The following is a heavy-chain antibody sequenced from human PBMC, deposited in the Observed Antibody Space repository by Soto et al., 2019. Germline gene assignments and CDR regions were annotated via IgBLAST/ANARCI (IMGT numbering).Heavy chain of an antibody. CDR1: SGSISSSNW. D-gene: IGHD6-19*01. J-gene: IGHJ4*02. V-gene: IGHV4-4*02. CDR2: IYHSGST. Sequence: QVQLQESGPGLVKPSGTLSLTCAVSSGSISSSNWWSWVRQPPGKGLEWIGEIYHSGSTNYNPSLKSRVTISVDKSKNQFSLKLSSVTAADTAVYYCARANSSGWRGNYFDYWGQGTLVTVSS. CDR3: ARANSSGWRGNYFDY.